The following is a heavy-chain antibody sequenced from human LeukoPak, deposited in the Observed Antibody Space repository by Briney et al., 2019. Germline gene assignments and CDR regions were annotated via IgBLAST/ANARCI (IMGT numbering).Heavy chain of an antibody. Sequence: PWETLSLTCTVSGGSISSGGYYWSWIRQHPGKGLERIGYIYYSGSTYYNPSLKSRVTISVDTYKNQFSLKLSSVTAADTDVYYCARLLVVRSWPYYFDYWGQGTLVTVSS. V-gene: IGHV4-31*03. CDR1: GGSISSGGYY. CDR3: ARLLVVRSWPYYFDY. D-gene: IGHD2-15*01. J-gene: IGHJ4*02. CDR2: IYYSGST.